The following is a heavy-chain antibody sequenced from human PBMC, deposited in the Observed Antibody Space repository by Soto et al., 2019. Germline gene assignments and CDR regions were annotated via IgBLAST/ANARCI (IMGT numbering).Heavy chain of an antibody. CDR1: GVSISSSSYS. D-gene: IGHD3-10*01. CDR3: ARLRVGYSYDMDV. V-gene: IGHV4-39*01. Sequence: SATLSLTCSFSGVSISSSSYSWGWIRQPPGKGLEWIGSIYYRGSTYYNTSLKNRVTISVDASKNYFSLKLSSLTAADTAVYYCARLRVGYSYDMDVWGQGTTVT. J-gene: IGHJ6*02. CDR2: IYYRGST.